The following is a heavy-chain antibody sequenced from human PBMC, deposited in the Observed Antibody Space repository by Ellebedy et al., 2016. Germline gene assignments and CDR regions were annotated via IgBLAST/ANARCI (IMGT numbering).Heavy chain of an antibody. J-gene: IGHJ5*01. CDR3: ARRGPVGGWYES. CDR1: GDDFASVF. Sequence: GESLKISCKASGDDFASVFIAWVRQMPGKGLEWMGIVFPADSRVTYNPSFQGQVTISADKSITTAYLQWSSLKASDTAMYYCARRGPVGGWYESWGQGTLVTVSS. V-gene: IGHV5-51*01. CDR2: VFPADSRV. D-gene: IGHD1-14*01.